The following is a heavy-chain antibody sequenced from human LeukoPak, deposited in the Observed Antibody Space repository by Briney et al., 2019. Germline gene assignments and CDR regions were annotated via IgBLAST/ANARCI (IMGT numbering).Heavy chain of an antibody. CDR3: AKVSMVRGIMGKYYYMDV. CDR1: GFTFSSYG. Sequence: GGSLRLPCTASGFTFSSYGMYWVRQAPGKGLEWVSTISGTGDSTYYSDSVKGRFSISRDNSKNTLYLQMNSLRAEDTAVYYCAKVSMVRGIMGKYYYMDVWGKGTTVTVSS. D-gene: IGHD3-10*01. V-gene: IGHV3-23*01. J-gene: IGHJ6*03. CDR2: ISGTGDST.